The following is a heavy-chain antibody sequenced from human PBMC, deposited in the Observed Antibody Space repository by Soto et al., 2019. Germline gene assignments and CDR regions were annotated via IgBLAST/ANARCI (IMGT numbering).Heavy chain of an antibody. CDR1: GFTVSSNY. Sequence: PGGSLRLSCAASGFTVSSNYMSWVRQAPGKGLEWISIIYSAGNTYYADSVKGRFTISRDNSKNTQYLQMNSLGAEDTAVYYCARDFVVGGPTINYYYGMDVWGQGTTVTVSS. D-gene: IGHD1-26*01. V-gene: IGHV3-66*01. CDR2: IYSAGNT. J-gene: IGHJ6*02. CDR3: ARDFVVGGPTINYYYGMDV.